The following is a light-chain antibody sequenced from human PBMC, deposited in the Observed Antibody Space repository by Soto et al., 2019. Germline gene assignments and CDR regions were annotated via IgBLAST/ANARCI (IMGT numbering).Light chain of an antibody. CDR1: ERISSNF. V-gene: IGKV3-20*01. CDR2: GAS. CDR3: QQYGTSPFT. J-gene: IGKJ3*01. Sequence: VLTQSPDTLSLSPGERATLSCRASERISSNFLAWYQQRPGQAPRLLIYGASTRASGIPDRFSGSGSGTDFALTISRLEPEDFAVFYCQQYGTSPFTFGPGTIVEIK.